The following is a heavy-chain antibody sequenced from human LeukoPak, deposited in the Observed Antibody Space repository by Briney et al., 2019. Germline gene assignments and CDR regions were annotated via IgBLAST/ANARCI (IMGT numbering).Heavy chain of an antibody. CDR2: ISSGGNTI. V-gene: IGHV3-48*03. D-gene: IGHD5-18*01. CDR3: AREGTAMVSFDY. J-gene: IGHJ4*02. CDR1: GFTFSSYE. Sequence: GGSLRLSCAASGFTFSSYEMNWVRQDPGKGLEWVSYISSGGNTIYYAESVKGRFTISRDNAKNSLYLQMNSLRDEDTAVYYCAREGTAMVSFDYWGQGTLVTVSS.